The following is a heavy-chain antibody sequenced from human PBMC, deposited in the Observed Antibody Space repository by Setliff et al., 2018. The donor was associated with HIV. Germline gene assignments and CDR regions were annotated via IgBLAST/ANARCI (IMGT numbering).Heavy chain of an antibody. CDR3: ARQTWEYYDTLTGYYRSPKNFDS. Sequence: PSETLSLTCTVPGGSINRSNYYWGWIRQPPGKGLEWIGTISYTGSTYYDQSLKRRVTISLDTSKNQFFLKLSSVTAPDTAIYYCARQTWEYYDTLTGYYRSPKNFDSWGQGTLVTVSS. CDR1: GGSINRSNYY. J-gene: IGHJ4*02. CDR2: ISYTGST. V-gene: IGHV4-39*01. D-gene: IGHD3-9*01.